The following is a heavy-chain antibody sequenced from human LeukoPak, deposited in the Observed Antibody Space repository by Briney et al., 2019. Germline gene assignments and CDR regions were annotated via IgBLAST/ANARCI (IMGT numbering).Heavy chain of an antibody. CDR3: ARVEMAQTFDY. D-gene: IGHD5-24*01. J-gene: IGHJ4*02. CDR2: VYSGGST. V-gene: IGHV3-53*01. CDR1: GFTFSIYA. Sequence: GGSLRLSCAASGFTFSIYAMSWVRQAPGKGLEWVSLVYSGGSTYYADSVKGRFTISRDISKNTLYLQMNSLRAEDTAVYYCARVEMAQTFDYWGQGTLVTVSS.